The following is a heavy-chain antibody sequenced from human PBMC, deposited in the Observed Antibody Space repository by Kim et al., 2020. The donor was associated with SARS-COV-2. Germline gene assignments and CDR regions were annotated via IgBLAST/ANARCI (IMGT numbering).Heavy chain of an antibody. Sequence: ASVKVSCKASGYTFTSYDINWVRQATGQGLEWMGWMNPNSGNTGYAQKFQGRVTMTRNTSISTAYMELSSLRSEDTAVYYCARGTSSKSSSWYVFYYYYGMDVWGQGTTVTVSS. CDR3: ARGTSSKSSSWYVFYYYYGMDV. J-gene: IGHJ6*02. V-gene: IGHV1-8*01. CDR1: GYTFTSYD. D-gene: IGHD6-13*01. CDR2: MNPNSGNT.